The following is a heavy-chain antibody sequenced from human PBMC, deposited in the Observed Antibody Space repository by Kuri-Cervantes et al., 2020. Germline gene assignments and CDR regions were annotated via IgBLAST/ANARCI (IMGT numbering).Heavy chain of an antibody. J-gene: IGHJ6*02. Sequence: ASVKVSCKASGYTFTSYGISWVRQAPGQGLEWMGWISAYNGNTNYAQKLQGRVTMTTDTSTSTAYMELRSLRSDDTAVYYCARDLVALDPYYYYGMDVWGQGTTVTVSS. V-gene: IGHV1-18*01. D-gene: IGHD5-12*01. CDR3: ARDLVALDPYYYYGMDV. CDR1: GYTFTSYG. CDR2: ISAYNGNT.